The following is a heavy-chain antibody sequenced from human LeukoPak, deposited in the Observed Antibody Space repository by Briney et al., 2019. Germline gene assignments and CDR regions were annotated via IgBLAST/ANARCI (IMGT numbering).Heavy chain of an antibody. CDR2: ISASNGNT. CDR3: ARDLAGVVGVTAWFDP. J-gene: IGHJ5*02. D-gene: IGHD1-26*01. CDR1: AYTFTSYA. V-gene: IGHV1-18*01. Sequence: ASVKVSCKASAYTFTSYAISWVRPAPGQGLEWMGWISASNGNTNYAQKLHGRVTMTTDTSTNTVYMELRSLRFDDTAVYYCARDLAGVVGVTAWFDPWGQGTLVTVSS.